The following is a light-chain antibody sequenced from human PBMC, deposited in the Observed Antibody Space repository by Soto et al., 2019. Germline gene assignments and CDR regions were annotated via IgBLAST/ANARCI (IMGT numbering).Light chain of an antibody. Sequence: QSVLTQPPSASGTPGQRVTISCSGSRSNIGSNHVYWYQQCPGMAPKLLMYRSDQRPTGVPDRFSGSKSGTSASLAISGLRSDDEADYYCSARDDGLSGVVFGGGTKLTVL. CDR3: SARDDGLSGVV. CDR2: RSD. CDR1: RSNIGSNH. V-gene: IGLV1-47*01. J-gene: IGLJ2*01.